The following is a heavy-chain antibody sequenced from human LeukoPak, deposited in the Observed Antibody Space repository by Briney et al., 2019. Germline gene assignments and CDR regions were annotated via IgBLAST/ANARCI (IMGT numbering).Heavy chain of an antibody. CDR1: GSRFSTYW. J-gene: IGHJ4*02. CDR3: ARRAFMGYFDWVSYYFDY. Sequence: GESLKISFKASGSRFSTYWIGWVRPMPGKGLEWMGIIYPGESDTRYIPSFPGQVTISADKSISAAYLQWSSLKASDTAMYYCARRAFMGYFDWVSYYFDYWGQGTLVTVSP. CDR2: IYPGESDT. D-gene: IGHD3-9*01. V-gene: IGHV5-51*01.